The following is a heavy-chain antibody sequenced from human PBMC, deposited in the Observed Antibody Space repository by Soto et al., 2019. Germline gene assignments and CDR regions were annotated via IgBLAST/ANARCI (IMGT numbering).Heavy chain of an antibody. J-gene: IGHJ5*02. CDR1: GFTFSDYA. Sequence: GGSLRLSCAASGFTFSDYAMHWVRQAPGKGLEWVAVVSHDGRNTHYADSVKGRFTISRDNAKNSLYLQMNSLRAEDTAVYYCARGLGLYCGGDCPIWFDPWGQGTLVTVSS. D-gene: IGHD2-21*02. CDR3: ARGLGLYCGGDCPIWFDP. V-gene: IGHV3-30*03. CDR2: VSHDGRNT.